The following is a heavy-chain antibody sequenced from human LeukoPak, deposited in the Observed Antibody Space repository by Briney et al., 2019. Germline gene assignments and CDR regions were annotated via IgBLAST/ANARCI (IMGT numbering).Heavy chain of an antibody. CDR3: ASLYGSGSYNGY. V-gene: IGHV1-2*02. Sequence: ASVKVSCKASGYTFTGYFMHWVRQAPGQGLEWMGWINPNSGGTNYAQKFQGRVTITADKSTSTAYMELSSLRSEDTAVYYCASLYGSGSYNGYWGQGTLVTVSS. J-gene: IGHJ4*02. D-gene: IGHD3-10*01. CDR1: GYTFTGYF. CDR2: INPNSGGT.